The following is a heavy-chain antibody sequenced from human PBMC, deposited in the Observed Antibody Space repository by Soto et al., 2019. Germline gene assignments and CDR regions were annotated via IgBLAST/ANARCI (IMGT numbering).Heavy chain of an antibody. D-gene: IGHD1-20*01. Sequence: PGESLKISCGAAGFTFSSYSMNWVRQAPGKGLEWVSYISRSSVSINYADSVKGRFTVSRDNSKNTLYLQMNSLRAEDTAVYYCAKDPRYNWNYADYWGQGTLVTVSS. CDR3: AKDPRYNWNYADY. J-gene: IGHJ4*02. CDR1: GFTFSSYS. CDR2: ISRSSVSI. V-gene: IGHV3-48*01.